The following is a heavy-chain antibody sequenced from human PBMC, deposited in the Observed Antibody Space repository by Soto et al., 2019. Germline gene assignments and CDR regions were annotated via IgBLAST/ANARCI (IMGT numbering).Heavy chain of an antibody. CDR2: INPNSGGT. Sequence: ASVKVSCKASGYTFTGYYMHWVRQAPGQGLEWMGWINPNSGGTNYAQKFQGRVTMTRDTSISTAYMELSRLRSDDTAVYYCARGPYYDFWSGYSYYFDYWGQGNLVTVS. CDR3: ARGPYYDFWSGYSYYFDY. V-gene: IGHV1-2*02. D-gene: IGHD3-3*01. CDR1: GYTFTGYY. J-gene: IGHJ4*02.